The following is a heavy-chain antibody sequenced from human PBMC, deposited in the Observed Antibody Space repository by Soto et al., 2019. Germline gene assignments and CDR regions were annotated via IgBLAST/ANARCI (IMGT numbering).Heavy chain of an antibody. Sequence: GGSLRLSCAASGFTFNSYAMSWVRQAPGKGLEWVSTIRASGGSTYYADSVRGRFTISRDNSKSTLFLQMTSLRAEDTAVYFCGNGGSCGTTSGRPRFDYWGQGTLVNVSS. V-gene: IGHV3-23*01. CDR2: IRASGGST. J-gene: IGHJ4*02. D-gene: IGHD2-2*01. CDR1: GFTFNSYA. CDR3: GNGGSCGTTSGRPRFDY.